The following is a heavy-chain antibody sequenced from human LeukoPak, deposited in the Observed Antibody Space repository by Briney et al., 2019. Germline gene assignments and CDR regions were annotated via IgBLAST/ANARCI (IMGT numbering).Heavy chain of an antibody. J-gene: IGHJ4*02. Sequence: GGSLRLSCAASRFTFSTYSMNWVRQAPGKRLEWVSYISSGSNTIYYADSVKGRFTISRDNAKNSLYLQMNSLRAEDTAVYYCAREYSSSSGRSFDYWGQGTPVTVSS. CDR3: AREYSSSSGRSFDY. CDR2: ISSGSNTI. CDR1: RFTFSTYS. V-gene: IGHV3-48*01. D-gene: IGHD6-6*01.